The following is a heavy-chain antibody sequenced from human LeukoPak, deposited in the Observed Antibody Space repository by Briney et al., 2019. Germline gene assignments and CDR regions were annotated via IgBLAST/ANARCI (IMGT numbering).Heavy chain of an antibody. Sequence: PGGSLRLSCAASGFTFSSYSMNWVRQSPGKGLEWVSYISSASGSIYYADSVKGRFTISRDNSKNTLYLQMNSLRAEDTAVYYCAKTASSSWGYFDYWGQGTLVTVSS. CDR2: ISSASGSI. D-gene: IGHD6-13*01. CDR1: GFTFSSYS. J-gene: IGHJ4*02. V-gene: IGHV3-48*01. CDR3: AKTASSSWGYFDY.